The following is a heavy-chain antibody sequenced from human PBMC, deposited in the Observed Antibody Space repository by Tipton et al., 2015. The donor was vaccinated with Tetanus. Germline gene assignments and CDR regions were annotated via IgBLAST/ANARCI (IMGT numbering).Heavy chain of an antibody. CDR3: ARDQGGGRVVRLNWFGP. Sequence: LRLSCTVSGDSISSGPYSWSWLRQHPGKGLELIGYIYYSGTSYISPSLTRRVSIAVDTSRNQFSLKLNSVTAADTAVYYCARDQGGGRVVRLNWFGPWGQGTLVTVSS. J-gene: IGHJ5*02. CDR1: GDSISSGPYS. D-gene: IGHD6-6*01. V-gene: IGHV4-31*02. CDR2: IYYSGTS.